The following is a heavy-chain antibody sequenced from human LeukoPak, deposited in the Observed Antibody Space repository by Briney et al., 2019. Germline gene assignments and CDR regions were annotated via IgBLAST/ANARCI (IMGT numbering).Heavy chain of an antibody. D-gene: IGHD1-26*01. CDR1: GGSISSSNW. V-gene: IGHV4-4*02. CDR3: ARVSSGSYYFDS. CDR2: IYHSGST. Sequence: SGTLSLTCALSGGSISSSNWWRWVRQPPGKGLEWIGEIYHSGSTNYSPSLKSRFTISVDKSKNQFSLKVTSVTAADTAVYYCARVSSGSYYFDSWGQGTLVTVSS. J-gene: IGHJ4*02.